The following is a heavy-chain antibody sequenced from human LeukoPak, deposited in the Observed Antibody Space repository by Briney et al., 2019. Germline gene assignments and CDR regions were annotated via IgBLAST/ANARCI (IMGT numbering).Heavy chain of an antibody. V-gene: IGHV3-30*02. CDR3: AKERGAMVRGVNSPLDY. CDR1: GFDFTTSG. D-gene: IGHD3-10*01. Sequence: GKFLTLSCAAYGFDFTTSGMHWVRQAPGKGLEWVAFIRYDGSNKYYADSVKGRFTISRDNSKNTLYLQMNSLRAEDRAVYYCAKERGAMVRGVNSPLDYWGQGTLVTVSS. J-gene: IGHJ4*02. CDR2: IRYDGSNK.